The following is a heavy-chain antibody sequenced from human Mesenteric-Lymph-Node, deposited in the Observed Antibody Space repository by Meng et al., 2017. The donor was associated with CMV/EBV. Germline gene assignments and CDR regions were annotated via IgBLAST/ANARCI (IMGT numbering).Heavy chain of an antibody. CDR3: ARVVGQSAFDI. Sequence: SWAASGFTFSSYAMHWVRQAPGKGLEWVAVISYDGSNKYYADSVKGRFTISRDNSKNTLYLQMNSLRAEDTAVYYCARVVGQSAFDIWGQGTMVTVSS. CDR2: ISYDGSNK. J-gene: IGHJ3*02. D-gene: IGHD1-26*01. V-gene: IGHV3-30*04. CDR1: GFTFSSYA.